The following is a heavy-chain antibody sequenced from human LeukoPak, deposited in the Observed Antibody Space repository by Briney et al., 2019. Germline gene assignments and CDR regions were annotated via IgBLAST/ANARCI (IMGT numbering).Heavy chain of an antibody. D-gene: IGHD3-10*01. CDR3: ARGITKVRGALTSTWFDPSNWFDP. V-gene: IGHV1-46*03. Sequence: ASVKVSCKASGYTFTSYYMHWVRQAPGQGLEWVRLINPSGGSTSYAQKFQGRVTMTRGTSTSTLYMELSSLRSEDTAVYYCARGITKVRGALTSTWFDPSNWFDPWGQGTLANVSS. J-gene: IGHJ5*02. CDR1: GYTFTSYY. CDR2: INPSGGST.